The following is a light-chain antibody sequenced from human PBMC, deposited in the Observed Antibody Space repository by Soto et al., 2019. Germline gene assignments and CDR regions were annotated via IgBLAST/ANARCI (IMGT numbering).Light chain of an antibody. J-gene: IGLJ3*02. CDR1: SSDVGRYNL. CDR3: CSYAGSSTWV. CDR2: EVS. V-gene: IGLV2-23*02. Sequence: QSALTQPASVSGSPGQSITISCTGTSSDVGRYNLVSWYQQHPGKAPKLMIYEVSKRPSGVSNRFSGSKSGNTASLTISGLQDEDEADYYCCSYAGSSTWVFGGGTKLTVL.